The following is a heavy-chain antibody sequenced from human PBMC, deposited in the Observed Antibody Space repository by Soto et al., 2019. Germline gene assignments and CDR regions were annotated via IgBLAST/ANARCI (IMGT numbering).Heavy chain of an antibody. D-gene: IGHD5-18*01. CDR3: ARTSMQSRGYSYGHGVMDF. Sequence: PGESLKISCKGSGYSFTSYWIDWVRQMPGKGLEWMGRIDPSDSYTNYSPSFQGHVTISADKSISTAYLQWSSLKASDTAMYYCARTSMQSRGYSYGHGVMDFWGQGSTVTGSS. CDR2: IDPSDSYT. V-gene: IGHV5-10-1*01. CDR1: GYSFTSYW. J-gene: IGHJ6*02.